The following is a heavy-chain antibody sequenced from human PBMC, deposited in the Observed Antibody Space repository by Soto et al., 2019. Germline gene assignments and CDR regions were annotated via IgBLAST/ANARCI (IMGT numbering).Heavy chain of an antibody. D-gene: IGHD6-13*01. CDR1: GVTFSSYA. V-gene: IGHV1-69*13. CDR2: IIPIFGTA. J-gene: IGHJ4*02. CDR3: ARDVRIAAAGPPD. Sequence: ASVKVSCKASGVTFSSYAISWVRQAPGQGLEWMGGIIPIFGTANYAQKFQGRVTITADESTSTDYMELSSLRSEHTAVYYCARDVRIAAAGPPDCGQGTLVTVS.